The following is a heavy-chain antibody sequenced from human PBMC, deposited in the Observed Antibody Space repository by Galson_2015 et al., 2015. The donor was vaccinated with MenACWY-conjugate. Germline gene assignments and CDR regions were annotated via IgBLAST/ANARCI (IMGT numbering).Heavy chain of an antibody. V-gene: IGHV3-64*01. D-gene: IGHD6-19*01. J-gene: IGHJ4*02. CDR3: ARKYSSGWIDY. Sequence: SLRLSCAASGVTFSSYAMHWVRQAPGKGLEYVSAISSNGGSTYYANSVKGRFTISRDNSKNTLYLQMGSLRAEGMAVYYCARKYSSGWIDYWCQGTLVTVSS. CDR1: GVTFSSYA. CDR2: ISSNGGST.